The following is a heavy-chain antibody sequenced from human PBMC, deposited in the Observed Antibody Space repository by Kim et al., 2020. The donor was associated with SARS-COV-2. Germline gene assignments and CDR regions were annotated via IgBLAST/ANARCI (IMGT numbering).Heavy chain of an antibody. D-gene: IGHD3-9*01. V-gene: IGHV3-30*04. CDR1: GFTFSRYA. Sequence: GGSLRHSCAASGFTFSRYAMHWVRQAPGKGLEWVAVISFDGNNKYYADSVKGRFTISRDNSKNTLYLRMNSLRADDTAVYYCAREDRGYDILTGYNPLDPWGQGTLVTVSS. J-gene: IGHJ5*02. CDR3: AREDRGYDILTGYNPLDP. CDR2: ISFDGNNK.